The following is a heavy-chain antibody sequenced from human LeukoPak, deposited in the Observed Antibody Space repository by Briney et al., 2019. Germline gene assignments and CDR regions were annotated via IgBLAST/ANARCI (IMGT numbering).Heavy chain of an antibody. D-gene: IGHD3-22*01. Sequence: TGGSLRLSCAASGFTFSVYGMHWVRQAPGKGLEWVAVVSCDGSDKHYSDSVEGRFSISRDNSKNTVYLQMSSLRAEDTAVYFCAKDWNYYDTSVPFYYYYMEVWGKGTTVTVSS. CDR3: AKDWNYYDTSVPFYYYYMEV. J-gene: IGHJ6*03. CDR2: VSCDGSDK. CDR1: GFTFSVYG. V-gene: IGHV3-30*18.